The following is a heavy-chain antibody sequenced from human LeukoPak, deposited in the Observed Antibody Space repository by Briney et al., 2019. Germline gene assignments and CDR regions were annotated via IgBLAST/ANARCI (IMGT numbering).Heavy chain of an antibody. V-gene: IGHV1-2*02. CDR1: GYTFTGYY. D-gene: IGHD2-2*01. CDR2: INPNSGGT. Sequence: ASVKVSCKASGYTFTGYYMHWVRQAPGQGLEWMGWINPNSGGTNYAQKFQGRVTMTRDTSISTAYMELCRLRSDDTAVYYCARDRGPVVPACMDVWGQGTTVTVSS. CDR3: ARDRGPVVPACMDV. J-gene: IGHJ6*02.